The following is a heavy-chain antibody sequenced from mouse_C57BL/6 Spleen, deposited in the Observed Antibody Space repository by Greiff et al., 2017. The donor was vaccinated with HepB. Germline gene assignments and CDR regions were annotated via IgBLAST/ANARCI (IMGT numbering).Heavy chain of an antibody. CDR2: ISDGGSYT. CDR1: GFTFSSYA. V-gene: IGHV5-4*01. J-gene: IGHJ1*03. Sequence: DVKLQESGGGLVKPGGSLKLSCAASGFTFSSYAMSWVRQTPEKRLEWVATISDGGSYTYYPDNVKGRFTISRDNAKNNLYLQMSHLKSEDTAMYYCARDLDGYYGYFDVWGTGTTVTVSS. D-gene: IGHD2-3*01. CDR3: ARDLDGYYGYFDV.